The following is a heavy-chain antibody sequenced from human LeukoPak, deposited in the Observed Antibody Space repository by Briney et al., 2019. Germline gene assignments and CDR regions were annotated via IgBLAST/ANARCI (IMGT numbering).Heavy chain of an antibody. J-gene: IGHJ6*02. CDR3: AKDLIAVAGSKSGMDV. D-gene: IGHD6-19*01. Sequence: GGSLRLSCAASGFTFSSYAMSWVRQAPGKGLEWVSAISGSGGSTYYADSVKGRFTISRDNSKNTLYLQMNSLRAEDTAVYYCAKDLIAVAGSKSGMDVWGQGTTVTVSS. CDR1: GFTFSSYA. CDR2: ISGSGGST. V-gene: IGHV3-23*01.